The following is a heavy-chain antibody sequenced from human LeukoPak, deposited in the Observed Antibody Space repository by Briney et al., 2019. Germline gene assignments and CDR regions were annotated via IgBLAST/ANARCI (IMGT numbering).Heavy chain of an antibody. CDR1: GYTFTSYY. J-gene: IGHJ4*02. V-gene: IGHV1-46*03. Sequence: AASVKVSCKASGYTFTSYYMHWVRQAPGQGLEWMGIINPSGGSTSYAQKFQGRVTMTRDTFTSTVYMELSSLRSEDTAVYYCAREGAIIAVAGTGFDYWGQGTLVTVSS. CDR2: INPSGGST. CDR3: AREGAIIAVAGTGFDY. D-gene: IGHD6-19*01.